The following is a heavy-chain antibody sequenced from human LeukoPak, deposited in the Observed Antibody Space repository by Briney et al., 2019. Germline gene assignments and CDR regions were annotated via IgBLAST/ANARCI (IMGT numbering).Heavy chain of an antibody. CDR3: ARLHSSSWYPRDY. CDR1: GGTFSSYA. Sequence: ASVKVSCKASGGTFSSYAISWVRQAPGQGLEWMGGIIPIFGTANYAQKFQGRVTITTDESTGTAYMELSSLRSEDTAVYYCARLHSSSWYPRDYWGQGTLVTVSS. CDR2: IIPIFGTA. D-gene: IGHD6-13*01. J-gene: IGHJ4*02. V-gene: IGHV1-69*05.